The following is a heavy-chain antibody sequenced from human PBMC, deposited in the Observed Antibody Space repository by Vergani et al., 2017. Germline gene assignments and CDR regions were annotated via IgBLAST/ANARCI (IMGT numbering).Heavy chain of an antibody. CDR1: GFTFNHYA. V-gene: IGHV3-23*01. J-gene: IGHJ6*04. CDR3: AKANPRQSGYVYLYSYHARDV. Sequence: EVQLMESGGDFVQPGGSLRLSCASSGFTFNHYAMNWVRQAPGKGLAWVSGISGSGGSTYYAGSVKGRFTISRDSSKNTLYLQMNSLSAGDTAVYYCAKANPRQSGYVYLYSYHARDVWGKGTTVTVSS. CDR2: ISGSGGST. D-gene: IGHD5-12*01.